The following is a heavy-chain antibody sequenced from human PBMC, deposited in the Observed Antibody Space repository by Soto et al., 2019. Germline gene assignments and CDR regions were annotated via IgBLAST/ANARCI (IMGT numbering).Heavy chain of an antibody. CDR2: VYPGDSDT. CDR1: GYTFTNYW. D-gene: IGHD6-19*01. Sequence: PGESLKISCKCSGYTFTNYWICWVREMHGKGPEWMAIVYPGDSDTNYNPSFQGQVTMSAYKSITTTYLQWRSLKAPDTAIYYCSASIFYYGMDVWGQGTTVTFSS. V-gene: IGHV5-51*01. CDR3: SASIFYYGMDV. J-gene: IGHJ6*02.